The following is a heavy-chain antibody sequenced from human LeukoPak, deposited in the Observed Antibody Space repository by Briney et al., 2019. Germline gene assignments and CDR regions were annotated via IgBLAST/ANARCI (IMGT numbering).Heavy chain of an antibody. CDR1: GYSISSGYY. J-gene: IGHJ4*02. Sequence: PSETLSLTCTVSGYSISSGYYWGWLRQPPGKGLEWIGSIYHSGSTYYNPSLKSRVTISVDTSKNQFSLKLSSVTAADTAVYYCARVKGLYYGSSGNFDYWGQGTLVTVSS. V-gene: IGHV4-38-2*02. CDR3: ARVKGLYYGSSGNFDY. CDR2: IYHSGST. D-gene: IGHD3-22*01.